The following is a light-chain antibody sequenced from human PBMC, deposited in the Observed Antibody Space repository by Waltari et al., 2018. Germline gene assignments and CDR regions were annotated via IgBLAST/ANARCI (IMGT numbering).Light chain of an antibody. CDR1: SGHSSDA. Sequence: QLVLTQSPSASASLGASVKLTCTLSSGHSSDAIASHPQQPEKGPRYLMKLNSDGSHSKGDGIPDRFSGSSSGAERYLTISSLQSEDEADYYCQTWGTGIQGVFGGGTKLTVL. CDR3: QTWGTGIQGV. CDR2: LNSDGSH. J-gene: IGLJ3*02. V-gene: IGLV4-69*01.